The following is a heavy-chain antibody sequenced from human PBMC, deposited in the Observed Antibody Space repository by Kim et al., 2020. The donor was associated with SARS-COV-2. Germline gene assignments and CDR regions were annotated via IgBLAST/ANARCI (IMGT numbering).Heavy chain of an antibody. Sequence: SETLSLTCTVSGGSISSGGYYWSWIRQHPGKGLVWIGYIYYSGSTYYNPSLKSRVTISVDTSKNQFSLKLSSVTAADTAVYYCARVTAEQWLVHYYGMDVWGRGSTVTDSS. CDR2: IYYSGST. J-gene: IGHJ6*02. D-gene: IGHD6-19*01. CDR3: ARVTAEQWLVHYYGMDV. CDR1: GGSISSGGYY. V-gene: IGHV4-31*03.